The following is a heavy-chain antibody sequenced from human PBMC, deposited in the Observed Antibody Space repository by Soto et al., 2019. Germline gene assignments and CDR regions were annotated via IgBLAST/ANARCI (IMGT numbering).Heavy chain of an antibody. Sequence: QPGGSLRLSCAASGFTFSSYGMHWVRQAPGKGLEWVAVIWYDGSNKYYADSVKGRFTISRDNSKNTLYLQMNSLRAEDTAVYYCAKDIVVVPAAMLGRTVVSPEFDYWGQGTLVTVSS. CDR1: GFTFSSYG. D-gene: IGHD2-2*01. CDR3: AKDIVVVPAAMLGRTVVSPEFDY. J-gene: IGHJ4*02. V-gene: IGHV3-33*06. CDR2: IWYDGSNK.